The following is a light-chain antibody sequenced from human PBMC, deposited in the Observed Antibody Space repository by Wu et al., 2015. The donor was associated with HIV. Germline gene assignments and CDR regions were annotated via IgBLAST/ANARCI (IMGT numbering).Light chain of an antibody. V-gene: IGKV3-15*01. CDR3: QQRSSWPLT. CDR1: QSISNN. Sequence: EIVMTQSPATLSVSPGEGATLSCRASQSISNNLAWYQQKPGQAPRLLISGASTRATGIPARFRGSGSGTEFTLTINSLEPEDFAVYFCQQRSSWPLTFGQGTRLEIK. CDR2: GAS. J-gene: IGKJ5*01.